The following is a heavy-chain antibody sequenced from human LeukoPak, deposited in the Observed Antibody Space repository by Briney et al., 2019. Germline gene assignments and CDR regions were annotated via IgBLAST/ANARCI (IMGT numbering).Heavy chain of an antibody. V-gene: IGHV4-34*01. Sequence: PSETLSLTCAVYGGSFSGYYWSWLHQPPGKGLEWIGEINHSGSTNYNPSLKSRVTISVDTSKNQFSLKLSSVTAADTAVYYCARGTRPHYYDSSGFGWFDPWGQGTLVTVSS. CDR1: GGSFSGYY. CDR3: ARGTRPHYYDSSGFGWFDP. CDR2: INHSGST. J-gene: IGHJ5*02. D-gene: IGHD3-22*01.